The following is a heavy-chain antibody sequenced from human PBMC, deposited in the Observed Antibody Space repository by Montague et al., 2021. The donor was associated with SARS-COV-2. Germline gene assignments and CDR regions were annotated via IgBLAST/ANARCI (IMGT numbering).Heavy chain of an antibody. D-gene: IGHD4-17*01. Sequence: SETLSLTCTVSGDSISSGGYFWSWIRQPPGKGLEWIASIDIGGTSXLNPSLKSRVTMSVDKSKSQFSLKLSSVTAADTAVYYCARGLPVTNLYYYFGMDVWGQGTTVTVSS. J-gene: IGHJ6*02. CDR2: IDIGGTS. CDR1: GDSISSGGYF. V-gene: IGHV4-39*07. CDR3: ARGLPVTNLYYYFGMDV.